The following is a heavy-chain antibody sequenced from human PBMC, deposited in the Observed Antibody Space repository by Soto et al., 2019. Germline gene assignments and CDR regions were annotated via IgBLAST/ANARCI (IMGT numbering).Heavy chain of an antibody. D-gene: IGHD3-22*01. CDR3: ARGDYYDSSGYEYNRFDP. V-gene: IGHV4-61*05. J-gene: IGHJ5*02. Sequence: SETLSLTCTVSGGSISSSSYYWGWIRQPPGKGLEWIGYIYYSGSTNYNPSLKSRVTISVDTSKNQFSLKLSSVTAADTAVYYCARGDYYDSSGYEYNRFDPWGQGTLVTVSS. CDR2: IYYSGST. CDR1: GGSISSSSYY.